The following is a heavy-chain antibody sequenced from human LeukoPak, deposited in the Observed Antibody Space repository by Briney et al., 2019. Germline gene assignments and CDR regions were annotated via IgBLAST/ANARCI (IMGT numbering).Heavy chain of an antibody. CDR3: ARGGWYEDY. Sequence: PSETLSLTCTVSGGSISSYYWNWIRQPPGKGLEWIGYIYYSGSTNYNPSLKSRVTISVDTSKNQFSLKLSSVTAADTAMYYCARGGWYEDYWGQGTPVTVSS. V-gene: IGHV4-59*01. D-gene: IGHD6-19*01. J-gene: IGHJ4*02. CDR2: IYYSGST. CDR1: GGSISSYY.